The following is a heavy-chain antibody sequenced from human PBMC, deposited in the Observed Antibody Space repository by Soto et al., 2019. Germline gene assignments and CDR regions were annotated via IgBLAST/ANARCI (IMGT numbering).Heavy chain of an antibody. J-gene: IGHJ6*03. V-gene: IGHV1-8*01. CDR3: ARVRGSYYDYIWGSYRYHYYYMDV. CDR1: GYTFTSYD. D-gene: IGHD3-16*02. Sequence: ASVKGSCEASGYTFTSYDINWVRQATGQGLEWMGWMNPNSGNTGYAQKFQGRVTMTRNTSISTAYMELSSLRSEDTAVYYCARVRGSYYDYIWGSYRYHYYYMDVWGKGTTVTVSS. CDR2: MNPNSGNT.